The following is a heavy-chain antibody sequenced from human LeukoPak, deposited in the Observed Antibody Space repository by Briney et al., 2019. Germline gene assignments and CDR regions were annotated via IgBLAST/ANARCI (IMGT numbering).Heavy chain of an antibody. V-gene: IGHV3-21*01. J-gene: IGHJ4*02. CDR1: GFTFSSYS. CDR2: ISDDSNYI. D-gene: IGHD3-22*01. Sequence: GGALRLSCAASGFTFSSYSMSWVRQAPGKGLEWVSSISDDSNYIYYADSVEGRFTISRDNAKNSLYLQMNSLRAEDTAVYYCAREPPITMIVTALDYWGQGTLVTVSS. CDR3: AREPPITMIVTALDY.